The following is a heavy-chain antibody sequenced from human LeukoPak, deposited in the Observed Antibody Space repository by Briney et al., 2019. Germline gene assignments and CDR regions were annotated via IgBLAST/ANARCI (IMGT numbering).Heavy chain of an antibody. CDR2: ISSSSSYI. D-gene: IGHD4-17*01. CDR1: GFTFSSYS. Sequence: PGGSLRLSCAASGFTFSSYSMNWVRQAPGKGLEWVSSISSSSSYIYYADSVKGRFTISRDNAKNSLYLQMNSPRAEDTAVYYCARDLTTVTTSWGQGTLVTVSS. V-gene: IGHV3-21*01. J-gene: IGHJ4*02. CDR3: ARDLTTVTTS.